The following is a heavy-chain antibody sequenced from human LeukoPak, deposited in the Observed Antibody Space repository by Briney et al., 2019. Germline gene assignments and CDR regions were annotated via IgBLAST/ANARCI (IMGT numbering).Heavy chain of an antibody. CDR2: ISSGSSFI. D-gene: IGHD6-6*01. J-gene: IGHJ4*02. V-gene: IGHV3-21*01. CDR1: GFTFSTYT. Sequence: PGGSLRLSCTASGFTFSTYTMNWVRQAPGKGLEWVSSISSGSSFIYYADSVKGRFTISRDNAQKSLFLQMNSLRADDTAVYYCARVGYSSSSFDYWGQGTVVTV. CDR3: ARVGYSSSSFDY.